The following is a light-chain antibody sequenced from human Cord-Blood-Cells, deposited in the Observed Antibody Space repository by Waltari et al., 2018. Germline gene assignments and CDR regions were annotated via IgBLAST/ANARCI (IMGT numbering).Light chain of an antibody. CDR3: SSYTSSSTHVV. V-gene: IGLV2-14*01. Sequence: QSALTQPASVSGSPGQSITIPCTGTSSDVGGYNSVSWYQQPPGKAPKLMIYDVSNRPSGVSNRFSGSKSGNTASLTISGLQAEDEADYYCSSYTSSSTHVVFGGGTKLTVL. J-gene: IGLJ2*01. CDR1: SSDVGGYNS. CDR2: DVS.